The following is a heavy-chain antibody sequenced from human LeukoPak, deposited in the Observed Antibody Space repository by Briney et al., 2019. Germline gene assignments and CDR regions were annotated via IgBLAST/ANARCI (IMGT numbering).Heavy chain of an antibody. J-gene: IGHJ3*02. D-gene: IGHD6-19*01. V-gene: IGHV4-59*08. CDR2: IHSNGNT. CDR1: GGSISDHH. Sequence: SETLSLTCSVSGGSISDHHWSWVRQPPGQGLEYIGFIHSNGNTNYDPSPMSRITISIDTSKNHFSLRLTSVTAADTAVYYCSRLASYGSDCHAFDIWGQGTMVTVSS. CDR3: SRLASYGSDCHAFDI.